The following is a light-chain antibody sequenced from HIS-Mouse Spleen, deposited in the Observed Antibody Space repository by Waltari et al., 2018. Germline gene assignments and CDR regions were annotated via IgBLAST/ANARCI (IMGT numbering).Light chain of an antibody. V-gene: IGLV3-21*02. Sequence: SYVLTQPPSVSVAPGQTARITCGGNNIGRKSVDWYQQKPGQAPGLVVYDDSDRPSGIPERFSGSNSGNTATLTISRVEAGDEADYYCQVWDSSSDHVVFGGGTKLTVL. CDR1: NIGRKS. J-gene: IGLJ2*01. CDR3: QVWDSSSDHVV. CDR2: DDS.